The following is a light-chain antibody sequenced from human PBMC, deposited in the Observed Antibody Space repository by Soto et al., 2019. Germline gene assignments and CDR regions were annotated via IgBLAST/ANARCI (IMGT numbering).Light chain of an antibody. V-gene: IGLV2-14*01. CDR1: SSDVGARKF. CDR2: EVT. Sequence: QSVLTQPASVSGSPGQSITISCTGTSSDVGARKFVSWYQQHPGKAPKLIIYEVTNRPSGVSNRFSGSKSGNTASLTISGLQAEDEADYYCSSYRNSDTPVLFGGGTKLTVL. CDR3: SSYRNSDTPVL. J-gene: IGLJ2*01.